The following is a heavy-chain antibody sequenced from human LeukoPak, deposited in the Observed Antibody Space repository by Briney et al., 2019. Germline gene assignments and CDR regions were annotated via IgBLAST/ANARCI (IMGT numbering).Heavy chain of an antibody. V-gene: IGHV3-30*04. Sequence: GALRLSCAASGFTFSSYAMHWVRQAPGKGLEWVAVISYDGSNKYYADSVKGRFTVSRDNSKNTLYLQMNSLRAEDTAVYYCARGTTSGYYWFDYWGQGALVTVSS. CDR2: ISYDGSNK. CDR1: GFTFSSYA. D-gene: IGHD3-22*01. J-gene: IGHJ4*02. CDR3: ARGTTSGYYWFDY.